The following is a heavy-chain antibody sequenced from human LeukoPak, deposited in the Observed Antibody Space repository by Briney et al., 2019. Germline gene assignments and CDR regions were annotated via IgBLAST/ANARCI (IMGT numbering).Heavy chain of an antibody. CDR2: INPSGGST. V-gene: IGHV1-46*01. J-gene: IGHJ3*02. D-gene: IGHD4-17*01. Sequence: GASVTVSCKASGYTFTIYYMHWVRQAPGQGLEWMGIINPSGGSTRYAQKFQGRVTMTRDMSKSTVYMELSSLRSEDTAVYYCARDDYGDYEGAFDIWGQGTMVTVSS. CDR3: ARDDYGDYEGAFDI. CDR1: GYTFTIYY.